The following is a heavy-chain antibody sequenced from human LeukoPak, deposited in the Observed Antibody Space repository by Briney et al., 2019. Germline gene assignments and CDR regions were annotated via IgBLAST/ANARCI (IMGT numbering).Heavy chain of an antibody. V-gene: IGHV3-30-3*01. CDR2: ISYDGSNK. CDR3: ARDNLWGPNYGYSYYGMDV. Sequence: GGSLRLSCAASGFTFSSYAMHWVRQAPGKGLEWVAVISYDGSNKYYADSVKGRFTISRDNSKNTLYLQMNSLRAEDTAVYYCARDNLWGPNYGYSYYGMDVWGQGTTVTVSS. J-gene: IGHJ6*02. D-gene: IGHD5-18*01. CDR1: GFTFSSYA.